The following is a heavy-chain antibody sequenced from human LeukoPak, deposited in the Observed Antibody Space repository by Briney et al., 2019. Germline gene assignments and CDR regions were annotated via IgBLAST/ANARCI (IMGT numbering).Heavy chain of an antibody. CDR1: GFTFSSYA. J-gene: IGHJ2*01. Sequence: GGSLRLSCAASGFTFSSYAMSWVRQAPGKGLEYVSAISSNGGNTFYANSVKGRFTISRDNAKLYLQMNSLRAEDTAVYYCAGGQGWHFDLWGLGTLITVSS. V-gene: IGHV3-64*01. CDR2: ISSNGGNT. CDR3: AGGQGWHFDL. D-gene: IGHD2-15*01.